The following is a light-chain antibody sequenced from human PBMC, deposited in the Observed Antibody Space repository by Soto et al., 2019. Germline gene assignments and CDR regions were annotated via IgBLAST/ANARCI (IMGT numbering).Light chain of an antibody. CDR1: RSNIGGNT. Sequence: QSVLTQPPSASGTPGQRVAISCSGSRSNIGGNTVSWYQQLPGTAPKLLIHSNDQRPSGVPDRFSGSKSGTSASLAISGLQSEDEADYYCAAWDDSLNGFYVFGTGTKVTVL. V-gene: IGLV1-44*01. CDR2: SND. J-gene: IGLJ1*01. CDR3: AAWDDSLNGFYV.